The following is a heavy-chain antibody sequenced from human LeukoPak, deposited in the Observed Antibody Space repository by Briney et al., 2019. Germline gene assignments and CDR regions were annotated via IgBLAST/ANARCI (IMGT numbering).Heavy chain of an antibody. J-gene: IGHJ4*02. Sequence: PSGTLSLTCTVSGGSISSHYWSWIRQPPGGGLEWVGYIYYSGSTNYNPSLKSRVTISVDTSKNQFSLKLSSVTAADTAVYYCERGDCSGGSCYSDYWGQGTLVTVSS. CDR2: IYYSGST. V-gene: IGHV4-59*11. D-gene: IGHD2-15*01. CDR3: ERGDCSGGSCYSDY. CDR1: GGSISSHY.